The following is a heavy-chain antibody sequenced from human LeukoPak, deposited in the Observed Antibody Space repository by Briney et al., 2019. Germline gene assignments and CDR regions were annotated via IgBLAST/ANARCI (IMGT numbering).Heavy chain of an antibody. Sequence: PGGSLRLSCAASGFTFSDYYMSWIRQAPGKGLEWVSYISSSGSTVYYADSVKGRFTISRDNAKNSLFLQMNSLRAEDTAVYHCAREADWGFAFDIWGQGTMVTVSA. CDR1: GFTFSDYY. D-gene: IGHD7-27*01. CDR2: ISSSGSTV. CDR3: AREADWGFAFDI. J-gene: IGHJ3*02. V-gene: IGHV3-11*04.